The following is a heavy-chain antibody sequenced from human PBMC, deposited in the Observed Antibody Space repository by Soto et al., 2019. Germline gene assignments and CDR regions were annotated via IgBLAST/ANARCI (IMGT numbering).Heavy chain of an antibody. V-gene: IGHV1-69*01. CDR1: GGTFSSYA. CDR3: ARGGVSGWPDY. CDR2: IIPIFGTA. Sequence: QVQLVQSGAEVKKPGSSVKVSCKASGGTFSSYAISWVRQAPGQGLEWMGGIIPIFGTANYAQKFQGRVTNTAEETTSTAYMVLSKLRSEDPGLYYCARGGVSGWPDYWGQGTLVTVSS. J-gene: IGHJ4*02. D-gene: IGHD6-19*01.